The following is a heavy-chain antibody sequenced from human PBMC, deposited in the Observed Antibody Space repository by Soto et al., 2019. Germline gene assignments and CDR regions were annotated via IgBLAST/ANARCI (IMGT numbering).Heavy chain of an antibody. CDR3: ARDPHEFWTSYYFDY. V-gene: IGHV1-18*01. Sequence: GASVKVSCKTSGYTFNTYGINWVRQAPGQGLELMGWISAYDGKTTYAEKFQGRVTLTTDTSTSTAYMELRSLRSDDTAIYYCARDPHEFWTSYYFDYWGQGTLVTVSS. CDR2: ISAYDGKT. D-gene: IGHD3-3*01. J-gene: IGHJ4*02. CDR1: GYTFNTYG.